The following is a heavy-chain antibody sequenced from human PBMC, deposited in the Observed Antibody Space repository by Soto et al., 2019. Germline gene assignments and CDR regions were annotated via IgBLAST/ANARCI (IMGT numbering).Heavy chain of an antibody. CDR1: GFTFSSYA. V-gene: IGHV3-23*01. J-gene: IGHJ6*02. CDR2: ISGSGGST. Sequence: GSLRLSCAASGFTFSSYAMSWVRQAPGKGLEWVSAISGSGGSTYYADSVKGRFTISRDNSKNTLYLQMNSLRAEDTAVYYCAKVPENYYYYGMDVWGQGTTVTVSS. CDR3: AKVPENYYYYGMDV.